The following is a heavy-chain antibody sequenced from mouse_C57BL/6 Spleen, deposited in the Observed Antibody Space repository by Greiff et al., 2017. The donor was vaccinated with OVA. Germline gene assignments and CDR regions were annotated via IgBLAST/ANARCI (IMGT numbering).Heavy chain of an antibody. V-gene: IGHV1-26*01. Sequence: VQLQQSGPELVKPGASVKISCKASGYTFTDYYMNWVKQSHGKSLEWIGDINPNNGGTSYNQKFKGKATLTVDKFSSTADMELRSRPSEDSAVYYCARGGDEYDVGYFDVWGTGTTVTVSS. CDR2: INPNNGGT. D-gene: IGHD2-4*01. CDR1: GYTFTDYY. J-gene: IGHJ1*03. CDR3: ARGGDEYDVGYFDV.